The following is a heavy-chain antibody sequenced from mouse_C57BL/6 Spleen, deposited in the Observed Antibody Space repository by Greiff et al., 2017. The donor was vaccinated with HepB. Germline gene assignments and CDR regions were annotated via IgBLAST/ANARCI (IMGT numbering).Heavy chain of an antibody. J-gene: IGHJ2*01. Sequence: EVQLQQSGPELVKPGASVKISCKASGYTFTDYYMNWVKQSHGKSLEWIGDINPNNGGTSYNQKFKGKATLTVDKSSSTAYMELRSLTSEDSAVYYCARSGGNYVDYWGQGTTLTVSS. CDR1: GYTFTDYY. V-gene: IGHV1-26*01. CDR2: INPNNGGT. D-gene: IGHD3-1*01. CDR3: ARSGGNYVDY.